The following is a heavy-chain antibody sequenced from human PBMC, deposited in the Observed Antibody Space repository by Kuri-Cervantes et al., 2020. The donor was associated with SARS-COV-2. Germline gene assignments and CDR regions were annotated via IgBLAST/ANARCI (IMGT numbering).Heavy chain of an antibody. Sequence: AAVKVFCKASGYTFTGYYMHWVRRAPGQGLEWMGIINPSGGSTSYAQKFQGRVTMTRDTSTSTVYMELSSLRSEDTAVYYCARDWGQSRYDFWSGYALGYWGQGTLVTVSS. D-gene: IGHD3-3*01. V-gene: IGHV1-46*01. CDR3: ARDWGQSRYDFWSGYALGY. CDR1: GYTFTGYY. J-gene: IGHJ4*02. CDR2: INPSGGST.